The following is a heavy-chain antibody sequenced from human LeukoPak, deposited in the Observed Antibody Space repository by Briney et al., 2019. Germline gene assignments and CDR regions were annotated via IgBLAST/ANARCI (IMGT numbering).Heavy chain of an antibody. Sequence: GGSLRLSCATSGFTFHLYSFNWVRQAPGKGLEWISYINAHRTTYYADSVEGRFTISRDNDKNSAYLQLNSLRVEDTAMYYCARSVEGNFDQWGQGTLVTVSS. J-gene: IGHJ4*02. CDR2: INAHRTT. V-gene: IGHV3-48*01. CDR1: GFTFHLYS. D-gene: IGHD6-19*01. CDR3: ARSVEGNFDQ.